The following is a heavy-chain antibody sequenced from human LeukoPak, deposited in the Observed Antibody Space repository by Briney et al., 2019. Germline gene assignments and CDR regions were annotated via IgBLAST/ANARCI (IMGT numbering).Heavy chain of an antibody. J-gene: IGHJ6*04. D-gene: IGHD6-19*01. CDR2: ISGGAGTT. CDR1: GFTFSSCA. CDR3: AKRPPASGWSAMDV. Sequence: GGSLRLSCTASGFTFSSCAMNWVRQAPGKGLEWVSTISGGAGTTYYADSVKGRFTIYRDNSENTLHLQMNNLRAEDSALYYCAKRPPASGWSAMDVWGKGTTVTVSS. V-gene: IGHV3-23*01.